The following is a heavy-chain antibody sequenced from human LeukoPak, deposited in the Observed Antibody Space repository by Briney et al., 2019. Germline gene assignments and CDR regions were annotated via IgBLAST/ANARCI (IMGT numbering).Heavy chain of an antibody. D-gene: IGHD5-18*01. CDR2: IYYGGST. CDR1: GGSISSYY. Sequence: SETLPLTCTVSGGSISSYYWSWIRQPPGKGLEWIGYIYYGGSTNYNPSLKSRVTISVDTSKNQFSLKLSSVTAADTAVYYCARGYTYGYNYYMDVWGNGTTVTVSS. J-gene: IGHJ6*03. V-gene: IGHV4-59*01. CDR3: ARGYTYGYNYYMDV.